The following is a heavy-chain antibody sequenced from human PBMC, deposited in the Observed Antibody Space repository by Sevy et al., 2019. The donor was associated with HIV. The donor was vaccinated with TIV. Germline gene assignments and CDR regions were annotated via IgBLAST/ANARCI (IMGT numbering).Heavy chain of an antibody. Sequence: GGSLRLSCAASGFTFDDYGMSWVRQAPGKGLEWVSGINWNGGSTGYADSVKGRFTISRDNAKNSLYLQMNSLRAEDTALYYCARSPAVTMVRGVIIGPYYYYGMDVWGQWTTVTVSS. CDR3: ARSPAVTMVRGVIIGPYYYYGMDV. J-gene: IGHJ6*02. CDR1: GFTFDDYG. D-gene: IGHD3-10*01. CDR2: INWNGGST. V-gene: IGHV3-20*04.